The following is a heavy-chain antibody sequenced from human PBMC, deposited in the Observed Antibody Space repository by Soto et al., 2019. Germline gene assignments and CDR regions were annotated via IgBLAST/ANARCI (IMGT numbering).Heavy chain of an antibody. CDR1: GFTFDDYA. Sequence: EVQLLESGGGLVQPGRSLRLSCAASGFTFDDYAMHWVRQAPGKGLEWVSGISWNSGSIGYADSVKGRFTISRDNAKNSLYLQMNSLRAEDTALYYCAKDGQQWLVRGWFDPWGQGTLVTVSS. CDR2: ISWNSGSI. CDR3: AKDGQQWLVRGWFDP. V-gene: IGHV3-9*01. J-gene: IGHJ5*02. D-gene: IGHD6-19*01.